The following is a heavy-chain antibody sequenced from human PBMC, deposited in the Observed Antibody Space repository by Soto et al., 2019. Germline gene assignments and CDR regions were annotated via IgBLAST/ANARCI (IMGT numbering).Heavy chain of an antibody. CDR2: MNPNSGNT. Sequence: GASVKVSCKASGYTFTSYDINWVRQATGQGLEWMGWMNPNSGNTGYAQKFQGRVTMTRNTSISTAYMELSSLRSEDTAVYYCARGYCSGGSCYSLNYYYGMDVWGQGTTVTVSS. D-gene: IGHD2-15*01. J-gene: IGHJ6*02. V-gene: IGHV1-8*01. CDR1: GYTFTSYD. CDR3: ARGYCSGGSCYSLNYYYGMDV.